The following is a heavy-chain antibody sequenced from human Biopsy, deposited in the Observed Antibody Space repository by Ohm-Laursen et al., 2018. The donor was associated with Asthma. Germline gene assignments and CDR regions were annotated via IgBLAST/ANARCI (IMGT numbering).Heavy chain of an antibody. V-gene: IGHV3-53*01. CDR2: IYSGGTS. J-gene: IGHJ4*02. Sequence: GSLRLSCAASGFADSRDYMFWVRPAPGKGLAWVSVIYSGGTSHTADSVRGRFTISRDYSKNTLYLQMHSLRAEDTAVYYCARGDSSNWSHYYFDYWGQGTLVPVSS. D-gene: IGHD3-22*01. CDR3: ARGDSSNWSHYYFDY. CDR1: GFADSRDY.